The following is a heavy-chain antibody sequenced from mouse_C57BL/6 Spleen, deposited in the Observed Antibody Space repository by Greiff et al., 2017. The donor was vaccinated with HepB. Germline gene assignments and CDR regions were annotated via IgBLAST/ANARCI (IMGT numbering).Heavy chain of an antibody. CDR1: GFTFSDYY. CDR2: INYDGSST. CDR3: ARGKGVFAY. V-gene: IGHV5-16*01. Sequence: EVNVVESEGGLVQPGSSMKLSCTASGFTFSDYYMAWVRQVPEKGLEWVANINYDGSSTYYLDSLKSRFIISRDNAKNILYLQMSSLKSEDTATYYCARGKGVFAYWGQGTLVTVSA. J-gene: IGHJ3*01.